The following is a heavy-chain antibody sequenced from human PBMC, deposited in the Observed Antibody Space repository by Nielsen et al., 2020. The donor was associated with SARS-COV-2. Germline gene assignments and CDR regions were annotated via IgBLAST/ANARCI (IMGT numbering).Heavy chain of an antibody. D-gene: IGHD2-15*01. CDR3: TTAVSLYCSGGSCSYPTPLF. V-gene: IGHV3-15*01. CDR2: IKSKTDGGTT. CDR1: GFTFSNAW. Sequence: GESLKISCAASGFTFSNAWMSWVRQAPGKGLEWVGRIKSKTDGGTTDYAAPVKGRFTISRDDSKNTLYLQMNSLKTEDTAVYYCTTAVSLYCSGGSCSYPTPLFWGQGTLVTVSS. J-gene: IGHJ4*02.